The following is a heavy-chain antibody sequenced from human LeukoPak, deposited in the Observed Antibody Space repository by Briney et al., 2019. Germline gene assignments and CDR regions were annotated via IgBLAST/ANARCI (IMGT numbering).Heavy chain of an antibody. CDR2: ISGIGGST. Sequence: GGSLRLSCAASGFTFSNYAMSWVRQAPGKGLEWLSAISGIGGSTYYADSVTGRFTISRGNSNNTLDLQMNSLRADDTAVYYCTKAARIAGPSYYYYGMDVWGKGTAVTVST. D-gene: IGHD6-13*01. CDR1: GFTFSNYA. V-gene: IGHV3-23*01. CDR3: TKAARIAGPSYYYYGMDV. J-gene: IGHJ6*04.